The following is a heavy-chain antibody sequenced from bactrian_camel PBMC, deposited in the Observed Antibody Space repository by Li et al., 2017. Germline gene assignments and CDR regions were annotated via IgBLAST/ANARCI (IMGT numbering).Heavy chain of an antibody. CDR2: IDSGGGST. V-gene: IGHV3S40*01. J-gene: IGHJ6*01. D-gene: IGHD4*01. CDR1: GLSFSGYY. CDR3: ARVRLRGGGADFDY. Sequence: DVQLVESGGGMVQPGGSLRLSCAPSGLSFSGYYISWVRQAPGKGLEWVSGIDSGGGSTYYADSVKGRFTGSRDNARNTVYLQMNTLKSEDTALYYCARVRLRGGGADFDYWGQGTQVTVS.